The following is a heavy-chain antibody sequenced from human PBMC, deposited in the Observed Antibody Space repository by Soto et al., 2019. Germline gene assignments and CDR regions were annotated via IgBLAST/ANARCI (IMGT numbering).Heavy chain of an antibody. J-gene: IGHJ5*02. V-gene: IGHV4-4*02. CDR1: GGSISSNNW. CDR3: ARHYSSGSRNWFDP. Sequence: KTSETLSLTCAVSGGSISSNNWWTWVRQPPGKGLEWIGEIHHSGSTNYSPSLKSRVTISVDKSKNQFSLKLSSVTAADTAVFYCARHYSSGSRNWFDPWGQGTLVTVS. D-gene: IGHD6-19*01. CDR2: IHHSGST.